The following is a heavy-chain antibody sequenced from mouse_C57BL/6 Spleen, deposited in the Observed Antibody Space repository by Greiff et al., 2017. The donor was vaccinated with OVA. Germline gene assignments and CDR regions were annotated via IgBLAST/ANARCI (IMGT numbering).Heavy chain of an antibody. J-gene: IGHJ2*01. D-gene: IGHD1-1*01. CDR1: GYTFTSYW. V-gene: IGHV1-52*01. CDR2: IDPSDSET. Sequence: QVQLQQPGAELVRPGSSVKLSCKASGYTFTSYWMHWVKQRPIQGLEWIGNIDPSDSETHYNQKFKDKATLTVDKSSSTAYMQLSSLTSEASAVYYCARYYGSPFDYWGQGTTLTVSS. CDR3: ARYYGSPFDY.